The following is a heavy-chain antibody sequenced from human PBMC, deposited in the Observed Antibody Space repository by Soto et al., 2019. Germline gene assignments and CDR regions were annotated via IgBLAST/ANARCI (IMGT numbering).Heavy chain of an antibody. J-gene: IGHJ5*02. V-gene: IGHV1-46*02. D-gene: IGHD1-7*01. CDR1: GYTFNNYF. Sequence: QVQLVQSGAEVRKPGASVKVSCKASGYTFNNYFMHWVRQAPAQGLEWMGVITPSSGSTTYAQRFQGRLTMTRDTSTSTVYMELRSLRSEDTAVYFCARDLVPIWYYVGLAPGAQHWFDPWGQGTLVTVSS. CDR2: ITPSSGST. CDR3: ARDLVPIWYYVGLAPGAQHWFDP.